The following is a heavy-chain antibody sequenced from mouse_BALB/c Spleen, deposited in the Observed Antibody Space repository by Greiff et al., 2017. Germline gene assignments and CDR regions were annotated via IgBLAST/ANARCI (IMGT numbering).Heavy chain of an antibody. D-gene: IGHD1-2*01. CDR1: GFTFSSFG. Sequence: EVQLVESGGGLVRPGGSRKLSCAASGFTFSSFGMHWVRQAHGKGLEWVAYISSGSSTIYYADTVKGRFTITRDNPKNTLYLQMTSLRSEDTAMYYYARGVLRLLNAMDYWGQGTSVTVSS. CDR2: ISSGSSTI. CDR3: ARGVLRLLNAMDY. V-gene: IGHV5-17*02. J-gene: IGHJ4*01.